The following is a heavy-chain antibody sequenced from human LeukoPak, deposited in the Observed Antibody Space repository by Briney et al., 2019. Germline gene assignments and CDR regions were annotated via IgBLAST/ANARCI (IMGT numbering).Heavy chain of an antibody. CDR2: ISGSGGST. CDR3: AKDHRTGRPIAAAGPLTDAFDI. D-gene: IGHD6-13*01. Sequence: PGGSLRLSCAASGFTFSSYAMSWVRQAPGKGLEWVSAISGSGGSTYYADSVKGRFTISRDNSKNTLYLQMNSLRAEDTAVYYCAKDHRTGRPIAAAGPLTDAFDIWGQGTMVTVSS. V-gene: IGHV3-23*01. J-gene: IGHJ3*02. CDR1: GFTFSSYA.